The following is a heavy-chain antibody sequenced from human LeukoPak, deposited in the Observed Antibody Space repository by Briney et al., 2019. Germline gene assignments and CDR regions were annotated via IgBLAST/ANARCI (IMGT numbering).Heavy chain of an antibody. CDR3: ARVITVRGVIFDY. V-gene: IGHV4-4*07. J-gene: IGHJ4*02. D-gene: IGHD3-16*01. CDR2: IYTSGTI. Sequence: SETLSLTCAVSGGSISSYYWSWIRQPAGTALEWIGRIYTSGTITYNPSLKSRVTISVDTSKNQFSLKLSSVTAADTAVYYCARVITVRGVIFDYWGQGTLVTVSS. CDR1: GGSISSYY.